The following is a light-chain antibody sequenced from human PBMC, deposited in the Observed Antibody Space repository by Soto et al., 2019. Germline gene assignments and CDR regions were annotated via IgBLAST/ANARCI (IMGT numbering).Light chain of an antibody. V-gene: IGKV1-5*01. CDR3: QHYDTYRAT. Sequence: DIQMTHSPSTLSSSVCDRVTITFRATQTINTRLAWYQQKPGKAPKLLIYDASSLESGVPSRFSGSGSGTEFTLTISGLQPDDFATYYCQHYDTYRATFGLGTKVDIK. CDR1: QTINTR. J-gene: IGKJ1*01. CDR2: DAS.